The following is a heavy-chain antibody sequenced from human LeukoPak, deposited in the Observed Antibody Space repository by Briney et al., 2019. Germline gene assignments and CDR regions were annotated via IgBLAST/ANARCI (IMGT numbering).Heavy chain of an antibody. V-gene: IGHV3-23*01. Sequence: PGGPLRLSCAASGFTFSSYAMSWVRQAPGKGLEWVSAISGSGGSTYYADSVKGRFTISRDNSKNTLYLQMNSLRAEDTGVYYCAARYYDFWSGYYTVGYYYYMDVWGKGTTVTVSS. CDR1: GFTFSSYA. CDR2: ISGSGGST. J-gene: IGHJ6*03. D-gene: IGHD3-3*01. CDR3: AARYYDFWSGYYTVGYYYYMDV.